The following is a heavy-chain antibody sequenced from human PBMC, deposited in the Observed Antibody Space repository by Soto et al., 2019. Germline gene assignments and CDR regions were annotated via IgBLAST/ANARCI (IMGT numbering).Heavy chain of an antibody. Sequence: QITLKESGPTLVKPTQTLTLTCTVSGFSVTTNGVAVGWIHQPPGKALEWLALIYWDDDRRYSPSLEARLTIRKDTSRNQVVLTMTNMDPVDTGTYFCAQQNQTAYRLFDYWGRGSQVTVSS. J-gene: IGHJ4*02. D-gene: IGHD2-21*02. CDR2: IYWDDDR. CDR1: GFSVTTNGVA. V-gene: IGHV2-5*02. CDR3: AQQNQTAYRLFDY.